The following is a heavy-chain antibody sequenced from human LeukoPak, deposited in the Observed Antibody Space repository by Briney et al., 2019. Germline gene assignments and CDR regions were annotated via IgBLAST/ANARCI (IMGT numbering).Heavy chain of an antibody. Sequence: GGSLRLSCAASGFTFDDYAMHWVRHAPGKGREWVSGISWNSGSIGYADSVKGRFTISRDNAKNSLYLQMNSLRAEDTALYYCAKSHSSSSGYFQHWGQGTLVTVSS. CDR1: GFTFDDYA. J-gene: IGHJ1*01. V-gene: IGHV3-9*01. D-gene: IGHD6-6*01. CDR3: AKSHSSSSGYFQH. CDR2: ISWNSGSI.